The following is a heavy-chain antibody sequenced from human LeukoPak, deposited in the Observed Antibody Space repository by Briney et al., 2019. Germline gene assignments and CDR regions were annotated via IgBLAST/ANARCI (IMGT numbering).Heavy chain of an antibody. CDR3: ARDREYYDILTGYYIGYYFDY. V-gene: IGHV3-21*01. J-gene: IGHJ4*02. D-gene: IGHD3-9*01. CDR1: GFTFSRYS. Sequence: PGGSLRLSCAASGFTFSRYSMNWVRQAPGKGLEWGSSISSSSSYIYYADSVKGRFTISRDNAKNSLYLQMNSLRAEDTAVYYCARDREYYDILTGYYIGYYFDYWGQGTLVTVSS. CDR2: ISSSSSYI.